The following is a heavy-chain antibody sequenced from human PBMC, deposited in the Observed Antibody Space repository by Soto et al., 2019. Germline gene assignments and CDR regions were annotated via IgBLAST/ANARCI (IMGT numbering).Heavy chain of an antibody. D-gene: IGHD3-22*01. CDR2: IIPIFGTA. CDR3: ARGDSSGYDAFDI. J-gene: IGHJ3*02. Sequence: QVQLVQSGAEVKKPGSSVKVSCKASGGTFSSYAISWVRQAPGQGLEWMGGIIPIFGTANYAQKFQGRVTINADESTSTDYMELSSVGSEDTAVYYCARGDSSGYDAFDIWGQGTMVTVSS. CDR1: GGTFSSYA. V-gene: IGHV1-69*12.